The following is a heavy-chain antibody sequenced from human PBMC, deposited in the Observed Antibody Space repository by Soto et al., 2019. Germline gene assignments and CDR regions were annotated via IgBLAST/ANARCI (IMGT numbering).Heavy chain of an antibody. CDR3: AGPTNYYAFHYYMDV. J-gene: IGHJ6*03. CDR1: GFTFSSYA. CDR2: ISGSGGST. V-gene: IGHV3-23*01. D-gene: IGHD1-26*01. Sequence: EVQLLESGGGLVQPGGSLRLSCAASGFTFSSYAMSWVRQAPGKGLEWVSAISGSGGSTYYADSVKGRFTISRDNSKNTLYLQMNRLRAEDTAVYYCAGPTNYYAFHYYMDVWGKGTTVTVSS.